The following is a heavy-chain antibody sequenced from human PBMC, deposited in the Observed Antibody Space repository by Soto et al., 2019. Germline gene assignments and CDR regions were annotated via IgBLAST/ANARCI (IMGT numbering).Heavy chain of an antibody. CDR3: VRWPRYATGWYTFDF. CDR2: IDPSDSYT. J-gene: IGHJ4*02. V-gene: IGHV5-10-1*04. Sequence: GESLKISCKGSGYSFTSYWISWVRQMPGKGLEWMGRIDPSDSYTKYSPSFQGQVTISVDTSISTAYLQWSSLKASDTAMYYCVRWPRYATGWYTFDFWGQGTLVTVSS. D-gene: IGHD6-19*01. CDR1: GYSFTSYW.